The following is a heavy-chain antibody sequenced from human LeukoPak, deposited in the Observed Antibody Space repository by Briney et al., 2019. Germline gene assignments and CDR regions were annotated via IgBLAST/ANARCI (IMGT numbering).Heavy chain of an antibody. D-gene: IGHD2-2*01. CDR3: AREGCSSTSRYRWFDP. CDR1: GFTFSSYS. Sequence: GGSLRLSCAASGFTFSSYSMNWVRQAPGKGLEWVSSISSSSSYIYYADSVKGRFTISRDNAKNSLYLQMNSLRAEDTAVYYCAREGCSSTSRYRWFDPWGQGTLVTVSS. CDR2: ISSSSSYI. J-gene: IGHJ5*02. V-gene: IGHV3-21*01.